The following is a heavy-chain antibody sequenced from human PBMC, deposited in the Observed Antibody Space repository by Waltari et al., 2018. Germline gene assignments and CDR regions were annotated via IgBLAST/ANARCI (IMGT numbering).Heavy chain of an antibody. Sequence: EVQLVESGGGLVKPGGSLRLSCAASGFTFSSYSMNLVRQAPGKGLEWVSSISSSSSYIYYADSVKGRFTISRDNAKNSLYLQMNSLRAEDTAVYYCARGGAYCSGGSCYSHYYYGMDVWGQGTTVTVSS. J-gene: IGHJ6*02. CDR2: ISSSSSYI. V-gene: IGHV3-21*01. CDR1: GFTFSSYS. CDR3: ARGGAYCSGGSCYSHYYYGMDV. D-gene: IGHD2-15*01.